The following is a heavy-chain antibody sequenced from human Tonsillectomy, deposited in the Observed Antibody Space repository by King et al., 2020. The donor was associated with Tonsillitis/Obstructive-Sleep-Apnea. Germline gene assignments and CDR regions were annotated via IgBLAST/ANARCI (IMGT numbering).Heavy chain of an antibody. Sequence: QLVQSGAEVKKPGESLKISCRGLGNIFSSHWIAWVRQMPGKGLEWMGIIYPGDADTTYSPSFQGQVTISVDESASTAYLEWSSLKASDTAMYYCARQHRQGDYFDYWGQGTLVTVSS. CDR3: ARQHRQGDYFDY. CDR2: IYPGDADT. CDR1: GNIFSSHW. J-gene: IGHJ4*02. V-gene: IGHV5-51*01.